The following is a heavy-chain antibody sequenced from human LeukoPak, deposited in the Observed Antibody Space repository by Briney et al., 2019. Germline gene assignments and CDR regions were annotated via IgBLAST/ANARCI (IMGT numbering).Heavy chain of an antibody. J-gene: IGHJ4*02. Sequence: GGSLRLSCAASGLIVSNSYINWVRQAPGKGLEWVSGISGSGSSTYYADSVKGRFTLSRDYPKNTLYLQMNSLRAEDTAVYFCAKYSGSYYYPPNWDSWGQGTLVTVSS. CDR1: GLIVSNSY. D-gene: IGHD1-26*01. V-gene: IGHV3-23*01. CDR2: ISGSGSST. CDR3: AKYSGSYYYPPNWDS.